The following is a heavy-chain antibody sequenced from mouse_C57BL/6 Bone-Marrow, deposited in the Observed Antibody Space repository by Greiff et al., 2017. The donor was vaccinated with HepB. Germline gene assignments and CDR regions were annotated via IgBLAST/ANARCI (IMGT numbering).Heavy chain of an antibody. D-gene: IGHD1-1*01. J-gene: IGHJ1*03. V-gene: IGHV1-7*01. CDR1: GYTFTSYW. CDR3: ARLNYDGSSYWYFDV. Sequence: QVQLKESGAELAKPGASVKLSCKASGYTFTSYWMHWVKQRPGQGLKWIGYINPSRGYTTYNQKFKDKATLTADKSSSTAYMQLSSLTYEDSAVYDCARLNYDGSSYWYFDVWGTGTTVTVSS. CDR2: INPSRGYT.